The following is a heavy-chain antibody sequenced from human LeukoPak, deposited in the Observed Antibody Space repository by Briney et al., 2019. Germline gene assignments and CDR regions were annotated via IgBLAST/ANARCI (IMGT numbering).Heavy chain of an antibody. V-gene: IGHV3-33*01. CDR1: GFTFSSYG. CDR3: ARDNGDYAFDY. CDR2: VWYDGSNK. D-gene: IGHD4-17*01. J-gene: IGHJ4*02. Sequence: GRTLRLSCAASGFTFSSYGMHWVRQAPGKGLEGVVVVWYDGSNKYYADSVKGRFTISRDNSKNTLYLQKYSVRAEDTAVYYCARDNGDYAFDYWGQGALVTVSS.